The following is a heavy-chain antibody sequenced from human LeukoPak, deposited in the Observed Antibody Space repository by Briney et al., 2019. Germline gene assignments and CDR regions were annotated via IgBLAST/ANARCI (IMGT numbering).Heavy chain of an antibody. CDR1: AFNLRHFA. D-gene: IGHD1-14*01. CDR3: AKVRPGDSHYCYFMDV. Sequence: GGSLRLTRLSSAFNLRHFAMTWVRQAPGKGREWVSSLSGSGRDTSYADTVKCGSPISRDSSKSTLYLRMNSLRVEDTAVYYCAKVRPGDSHYCYFMDVWAEGTMVTVSS. V-gene: IGHV3-23*01. J-gene: IGHJ6*03. CDR2: LSGSGRDT.